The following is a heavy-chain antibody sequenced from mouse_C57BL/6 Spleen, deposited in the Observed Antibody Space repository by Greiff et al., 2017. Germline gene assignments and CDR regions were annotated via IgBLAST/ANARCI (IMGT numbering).Heavy chain of an antibody. J-gene: IGHJ4*01. Sequence: EVHLVGSGGGLVQPGGSLKLSCAASGFTFSDYGMAWVRQAPRKGPEWVAFISNLAYSIYYADTVTGRFTISRENAKNTLYLEMSSLRSEDTAMYYCASSNYGAMDYWGQGTSVTVSS. CDR1: GFTFSDYG. V-gene: IGHV5-15*01. D-gene: IGHD2-5*01. CDR3: ASSNYGAMDY. CDR2: ISNLAYSI.